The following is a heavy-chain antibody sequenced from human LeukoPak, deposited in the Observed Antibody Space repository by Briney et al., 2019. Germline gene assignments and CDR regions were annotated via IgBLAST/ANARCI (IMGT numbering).Heavy chain of an antibody. J-gene: IGHJ3*02. Sequence: SETLSLTSAVPGGSISSGGYSWRWIRQPPGKGLEWIGYIYHSGSTYYNPSLKSRVTISVNRSKNQFSLKLSSVTAADTAVYYCAGGGFYAFDIWGQGTMVTVSS. CDR2: IYHSGST. CDR1: GGSISSGGYS. CDR3: AGGGFYAFDI. D-gene: IGHD2-15*01. V-gene: IGHV4-30-2*01.